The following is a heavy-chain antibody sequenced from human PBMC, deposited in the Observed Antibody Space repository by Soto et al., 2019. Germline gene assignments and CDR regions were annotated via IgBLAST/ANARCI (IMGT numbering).Heavy chain of an antibody. D-gene: IGHD3-3*01. J-gene: IGHJ6*02. CDR3: ARLVGYYAPLDV. CDR2: INAGNGNT. V-gene: IGHV1-3*01. Sequence: GASVKVSCKASGYTFTSYAMHWVRQAPGQRLEWMGWINAGNGNTKYSQKFQGRVTITRDTSASTAYMELSSLRSEDTAVYYCARLVGYYAPLDVWGQGTKVTVSS. CDR1: GYTFTSYA.